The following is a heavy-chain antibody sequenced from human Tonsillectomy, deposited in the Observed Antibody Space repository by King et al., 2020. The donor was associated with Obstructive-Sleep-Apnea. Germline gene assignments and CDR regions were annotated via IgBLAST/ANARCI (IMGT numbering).Heavy chain of an antibody. V-gene: IGHV4-59*01. CDR3: ARAVVYHRGWFDP. D-gene: IGHD1-14*01. Sequence: QLQESGPGLVKPSETLSLTCTVSGGSISSYYWSWIRQPPGKGLEWIGYIYYSGSTNYNPSLKSRVTISVDTSKNQFSLKLSSVTAADTAVYYCARAVVYHRGWFDPWGQGTLVTVSS. CDR1: GGSISSYY. CDR2: IYYSGST. J-gene: IGHJ5*02.